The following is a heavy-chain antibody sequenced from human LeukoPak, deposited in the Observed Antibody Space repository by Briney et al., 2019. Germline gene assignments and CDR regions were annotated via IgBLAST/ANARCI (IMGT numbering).Heavy chain of an antibody. D-gene: IGHD1-1*01. CDR2: IYTTGTA. J-gene: IGHJ3*02. CDR3: ARDHSSSTWMDAFEI. CDR1: GGSIGPYY. Sequence: SETLSLTCLLSGGSIGPYYWSWIRQAAGKGPEWIGRIYTTGTADYNPSLKGRVFLSVDTSMNQFSLKVTSVTAADTAVYYCARDHSSSTWMDAFEIWGPGMKVIVSS. V-gene: IGHV4-4*07.